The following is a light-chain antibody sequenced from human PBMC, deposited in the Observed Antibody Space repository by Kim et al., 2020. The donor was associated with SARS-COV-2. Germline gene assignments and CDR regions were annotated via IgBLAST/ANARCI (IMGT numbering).Light chain of an antibody. CDR2: AVS. V-gene: IGLV2-14*03. CDR3: TSYTSTIAWV. CDR1: SSDLGNYNF. J-gene: IGLJ3*02. Sequence: QPSTISCPGTSSDLGNYNFGFWYQQHPREAPHRMIYAVSKRPSGVSAGFFSSKCGNTASLTISGLQAEDEADYHCTSYTSTIAWVFGGGTQLTV.